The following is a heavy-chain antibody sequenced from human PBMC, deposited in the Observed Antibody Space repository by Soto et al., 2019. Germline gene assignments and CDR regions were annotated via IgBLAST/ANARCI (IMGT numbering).Heavy chain of an antibody. CDR2: ICGSGGST. J-gene: IGHJ5*02. Sequence: GGSLRLSCAASGFTFSSYAMSWVRQAPGKGLEGVSAICGSGGSTYYADSVKGRFTISRDNSKNTLYLQMNSLRAEDTAVYYCAKDRDPQPDYDFWSGYPDHNWFDPWGQGTLVTVSS. CDR1: GFTFSSYA. CDR3: AKDRDPQPDYDFWSGYPDHNWFDP. V-gene: IGHV3-23*01. D-gene: IGHD3-3*01.